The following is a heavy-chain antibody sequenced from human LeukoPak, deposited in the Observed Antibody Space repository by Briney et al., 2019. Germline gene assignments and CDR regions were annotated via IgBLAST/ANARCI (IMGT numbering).Heavy chain of an antibody. CDR1: GFIFSNYA. D-gene: IGHD2-2*01. J-gene: IGHJ4*02. CDR2: ISGSGGTT. V-gene: IGHV3-23*01. Sequence: PGGSLRLSCAVSGFIFSNYAMSWVRQAPGKGLEWVSAISGSGGTTYYADSVKGRFTISRDNSKNTLYLQMNSLRAEDTAVYYCAKRQGVVVAPFDSWGQGTLVTVSS. CDR3: AKRQGVVVAPFDS.